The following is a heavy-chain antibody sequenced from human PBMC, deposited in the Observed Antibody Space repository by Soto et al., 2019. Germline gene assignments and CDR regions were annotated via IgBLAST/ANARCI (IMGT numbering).Heavy chain of an antibody. V-gene: IGHV3-30*18. CDR2: ISYHGRNT. D-gene: IGHD3-9*01. J-gene: IGHJ4*02. CDR1: GFTFSSYG. Sequence: QVQVVESGGGVVQPGGSLRLSCAGSGFTFSSYGMHWVRQAPGKGLEWMAVISYHGRNTDYADSVKGRFTISRDNSKNTFYLQMNSLRAEETAVYYCAKDAGLPYHGVLTGFSYFDSCGQGTLVTVSS. CDR3: AKDAGLPYHGVLTGFSYFDS.